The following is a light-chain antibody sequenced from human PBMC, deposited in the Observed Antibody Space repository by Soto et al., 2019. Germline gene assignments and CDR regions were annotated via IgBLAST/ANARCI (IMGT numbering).Light chain of an antibody. Sequence: QAVVTQPPSVSGAPGQRVTISCTGSSSNIGAGYDVHWYQQFPGTAPKLLIYGNSNRPSGVPDRFSGSKSGTSASLAITGLQAEDEADYYCQSYDNSLSGSYVFGTGTKLTVL. J-gene: IGLJ1*01. CDR2: GNS. V-gene: IGLV1-40*01. CDR3: QSYDNSLSGSYV. CDR1: SSNIGAGYD.